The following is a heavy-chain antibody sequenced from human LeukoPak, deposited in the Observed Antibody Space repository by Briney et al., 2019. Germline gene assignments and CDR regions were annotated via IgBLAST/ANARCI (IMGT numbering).Heavy chain of an antibody. CDR2: IYDSGST. CDR1: GYSISSVYF. CDR3: AREGPTTLLTGYYNYY. Sequence: SETLSLTCTVSGYSISSVYFWGWIRQPPGKGLEWIGSIYDSGSTSYKPSLTSRLTIAVDTSNNQFPRKLSSETAADTAVYYCAREGPTTLLTGYYNYYWGQGTLVTVSS. V-gene: IGHV4-38-2*02. J-gene: IGHJ4*02. D-gene: IGHD3-9*01.